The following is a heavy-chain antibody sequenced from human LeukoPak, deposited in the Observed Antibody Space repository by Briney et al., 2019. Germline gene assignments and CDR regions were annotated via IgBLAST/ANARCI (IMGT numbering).Heavy chain of an antibody. J-gene: IGHJ4*02. D-gene: IGHD6-13*01. CDR1: GYTFTRYY. Sequence: ASVKVSCKASGYTFTRYYVHWVRQAPGQGLEWMGMINPTGGATHYAQKFEGRVTMTRDTSTSTVYMELSSLRSEDTAVYYCARGGIVDAGPFDYWGQGTQVTVSS. CDR3: ARGGIVDAGPFDY. CDR2: INPTGGAT. V-gene: IGHV1-46*01.